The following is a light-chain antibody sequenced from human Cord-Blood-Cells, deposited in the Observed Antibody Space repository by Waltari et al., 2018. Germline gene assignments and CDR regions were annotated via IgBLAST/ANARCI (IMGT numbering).Light chain of an antibody. CDR3: QQRSNWPLT. CDR1: QSVSSY. J-gene: IGKJ1*01. Sequence: EIVLTQSPATLSLSPGERATLSCRANQSVSSYLAWYQQKPGQAPRLLIYDASSRVTGLPARFSGSGSETDFTLTISSLEPEYFAVYYCQQRSNWPLTFGQGTKVEIK. CDR2: DAS. V-gene: IGKV3-11*01.